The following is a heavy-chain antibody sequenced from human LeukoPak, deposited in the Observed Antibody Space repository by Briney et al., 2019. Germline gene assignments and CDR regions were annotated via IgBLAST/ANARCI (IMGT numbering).Heavy chain of an antibody. CDR3: ARGVGYADYPFDY. V-gene: IGHV3-66*01. D-gene: IGHD4-17*01. Sequence: PGGSLSPSVQPPGFTVVGTYMTWSGQPQGRGWGWASVVYAGGTTYYADSVKGRFTISRDISKNTLYLQMNNLRAEDTAVYYCARGVGYADYPFDYWGQGTLVTVSA. J-gene: IGHJ4*02. CDR1: GFTVVGTY. CDR2: VYAGGTT.